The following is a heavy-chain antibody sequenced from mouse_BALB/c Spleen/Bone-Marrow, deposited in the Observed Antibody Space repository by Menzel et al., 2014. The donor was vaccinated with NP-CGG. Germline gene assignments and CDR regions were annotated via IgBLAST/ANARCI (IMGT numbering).Heavy chain of an antibody. CDR2: IGSGGTYI. D-gene: IGHD1-1*01. J-gene: IGHJ4*01. CDR3: ARHLLLRSSNTMDY. Sequence: EVHLVESGGDLVKPGGFLKLSCAASGFTFSHYGMSWVRQTPDKRLEWVATIGSGGTYIYYSDSVKGRFTISRDNAKNILYLQMSSLKSEDTAMYYCARHLLLRSSNTMDYWGQGTSVTVSS. V-gene: IGHV5-6*01. CDR1: GFTFSHYG.